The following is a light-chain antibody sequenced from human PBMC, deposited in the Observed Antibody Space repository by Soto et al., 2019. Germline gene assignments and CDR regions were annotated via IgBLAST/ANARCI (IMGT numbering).Light chain of an antibody. CDR3: CAYNARDIGV. CDR2: SVS. J-gene: IGLJ3*02. V-gene: IGLV2-11*01. Sequence: QSVLTQPRSVSGSPGQSVTISCTGTNRDVGGYNFVSWYQQLPGKAPKLMISSVSQRPSGVPDRFSGSKSGNTASLTISGLGADDEADYFSCAYNARDIGVFGGGTKLTVL. CDR1: NRDVGGYNF.